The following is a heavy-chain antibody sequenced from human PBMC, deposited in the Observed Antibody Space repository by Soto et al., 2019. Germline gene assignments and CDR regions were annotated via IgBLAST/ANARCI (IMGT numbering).Heavy chain of an antibody. Sequence: QVQLVQSGAEVKEPGSSVKVSCKASGGTFANFIMNWVRQIPGQGLEWMGGIVPMFGTATYAEKFKGRVTISATESTSTAYMELTSLRSEDTAVYYCARNGTYSSSLSQYSGMDVWGQGTTVTVS. V-gene: IGHV1-69*01. CDR3: ARNGTYSSSLSQYSGMDV. CDR2: IVPMFGTA. J-gene: IGHJ6*02. CDR1: GGTFANFI. D-gene: IGHD6-6*01.